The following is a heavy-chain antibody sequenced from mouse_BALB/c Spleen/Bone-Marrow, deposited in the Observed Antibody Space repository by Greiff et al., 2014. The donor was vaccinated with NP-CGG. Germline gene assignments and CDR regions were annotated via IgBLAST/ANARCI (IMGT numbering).Heavy chain of an antibody. D-gene: IGHD2-1*01. CDR3: ARWDGNYIYAMDY. Sequence: VQLQQSGAELVKPGASVKLSCTASGFNIKDTYMHWVKQRPEQGLEWIGRIDPANGNTKYDPKFQGKATITADTSSNTAYLQLSSLTSEDTAVYYCARWDGNYIYAMDYWGQGTSVTVSP. V-gene: IGHV14-3*02. CDR2: IDPANGNT. J-gene: IGHJ4*01. CDR1: GFNIKDTY.